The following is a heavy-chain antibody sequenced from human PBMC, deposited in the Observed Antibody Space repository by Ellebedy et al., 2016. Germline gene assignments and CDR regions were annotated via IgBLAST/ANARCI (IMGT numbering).Heavy chain of an antibody. J-gene: IGHJ4*02. CDR2: ISGSGGST. D-gene: IGHD2-21*02. V-gene: IGHV3-23*01. CDR3: ARDNDSLD. CDR1: GFTFDDYA. Sequence: GGSLRLXCAASGFTFDDYAMHWVRQAPGKGLEWVSAISGSGGSTYYADSVKGRFTISRDNSKNTLYLQMNSLRAEDTAVYYCARDNDSLDWGQGTLVTVSS.